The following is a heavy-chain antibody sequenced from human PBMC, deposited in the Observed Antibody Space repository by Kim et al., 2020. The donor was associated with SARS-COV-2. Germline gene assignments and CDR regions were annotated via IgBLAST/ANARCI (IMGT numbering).Heavy chain of an antibody. CDR2: TYYRSQWYQ. CDR3: ARQGNRYYGY. V-gene: IGHV6-1*01. D-gene: IGHD3-3*01. Sequence: SQTLSLTCAISGDSVSSYNAAWDWIRLSPSRGLEWLGRTYYRSQWYQDYALSVKSRITISPDTPKNQFSLQLNSMTPEDTGVYYCARQGNRYYGYWGQGTLVTVSS. J-gene: IGHJ4*02. CDR1: GDSVSSYNAA.